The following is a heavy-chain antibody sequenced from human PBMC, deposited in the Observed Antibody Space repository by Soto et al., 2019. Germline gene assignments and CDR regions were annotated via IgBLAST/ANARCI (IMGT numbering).Heavy chain of an antibody. V-gene: IGHV3-23*01. CDR1: GFTFSSYA. Sequence: EVQLLESGGGLVQPGGSLRLSCAASGFTFSSYAMSWVRQAPGKGLEWVSAISGSGGSRYYADSVKGRFTISRDNSKNTLYMQMNSLRAEDTAVYYCANRIAVYWYFDLWGRGTLVTVSS. D-gene: IGHD6-19*01. J-gene: IGHJ2*01. CDR2: ISGSGGSR. CDR3: ANRIAVYWYFDL.